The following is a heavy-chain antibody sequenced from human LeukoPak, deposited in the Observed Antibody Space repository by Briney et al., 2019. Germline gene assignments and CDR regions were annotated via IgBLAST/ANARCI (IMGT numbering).Heavy chain of an antibody. Sequence: GGSLRLSCAASGFTFSSYGMHWVRQAPGKGLEWVAVISYDGSNKYYADSVKGRFTISRDNSKNTLYLQMNSLRAEDTAVYYCARDGGPYYYYYYMDVWGKGTTVTISS. J-gene: IGHJ6*03. CDR3: ARDGGPYYYYYYMDV. CDR2: ISYDGSNK. D-gene: IGHD3-3*01. CDR1: GFTFSSYG. V-gene: IGHV3-30*03.